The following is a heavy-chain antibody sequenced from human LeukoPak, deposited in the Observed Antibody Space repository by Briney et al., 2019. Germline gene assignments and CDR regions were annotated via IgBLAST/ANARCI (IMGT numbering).Heavy chain of an antibody. Sequence: GPLRLSCAASGFTFSSYSMNWVRQAPGKGLEWVSSISSSSSYIYYADSVEGRFTISSDNAKNSLYLQMNSLRAEDTAVYYCAREEGGLDYWGQGTLVTVSS. D-gene: IGHD3-16*01. V-gene: IGHV3-21*01. CDR3: AREEGGLDY. J-gene: IGHJ4*02. CDR2: ISSSSSYI. CDR1: GFTFSSYS.